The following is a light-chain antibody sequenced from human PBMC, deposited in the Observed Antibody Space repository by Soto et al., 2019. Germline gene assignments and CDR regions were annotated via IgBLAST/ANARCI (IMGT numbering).Light chain of an antibody. CDR3: QQYGTPPWT. CDR1: QSITSAY. CDR2: VAF. J-gene: IGKJ1*01. Sequence: EIVLTQSPGTLSLSPGERATLSCRASQSITSAYLAWYQQKPGRAPRLVIYVAFDRATGIPDRFSASGSGTDFTLTISGLEPEDSAVYFCQQYGTPPWTFGQGTKVEIK. V-gene: IGKV3-20*01.